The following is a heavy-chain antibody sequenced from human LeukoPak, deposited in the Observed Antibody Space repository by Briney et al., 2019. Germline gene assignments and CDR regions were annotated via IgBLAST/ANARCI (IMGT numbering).Heavy chain of an antibody. J-gene: IGHJ4*02. V-gene: IGHV4-59*01. D-gene: IGHD3-10*01. CDR1: GGSISSYY. CDR3: ARASRGLLFDY. CDR2: IYYSGST. Sequence: SSETLSLTCTVSGGSISSYYWSWIRQPPGKGLEWIGYIYYSGSTNYNPSLKSRVTISVDTSKNQFSLKLSSVTAADTAVYYCARASRGLLFDYWGQGTLVTVSS.